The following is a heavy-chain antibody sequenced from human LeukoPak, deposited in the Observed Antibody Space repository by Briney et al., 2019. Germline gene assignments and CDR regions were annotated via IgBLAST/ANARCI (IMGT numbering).Heavy chain of an antibody. V-gene: IGHV1-2*02. CDR2: INPNTGGT. CDR3: ATDPCSGGTCSMYHLDY. Sequence: ASVKVSCKASGYTFTGYYIHWVRQAPGQGLVWMGWINPNTGGTNYAQRFQGRVTMTRDTSINTAYMELTRLTSDDTAVYYCATDPCSGGTCSMYHLDYWGQGTLVTVSS. CDR1: GYTFTGYY. D-gene: IGHD2-15*01. J-gene: IGHJ4*02.